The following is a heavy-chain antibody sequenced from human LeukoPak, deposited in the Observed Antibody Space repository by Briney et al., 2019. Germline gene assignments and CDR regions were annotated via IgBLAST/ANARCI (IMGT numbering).Heavy chain of an antibody. CDR3: ARGVGSGWTDYYYYYYMDV. CDR2: IIPIFGTA. CDR1: GGTFSSFS. J-gene: IGHJ6*03. D-gene: IGHD6-19*01. Sequence: SVKVSCKASGGTFSSFSISWVRQAPGQGLEWMGGIIPIFGTANYAQKFQGRVTITADESTSTAYMEPNSLRSEDTAVYYCARGVGSGWTDYYYYYYMDVWGKGTTVTVSS. V-gene: IGHV1-69*13.